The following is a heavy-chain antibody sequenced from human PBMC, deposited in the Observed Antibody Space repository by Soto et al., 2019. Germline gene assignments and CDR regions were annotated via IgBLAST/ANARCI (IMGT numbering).Heavy chain of an antibody. CDR2: IGTAGDT. CDR1: GFTFSSYD. Sequence: PGGSLRLSCAASGFTFSSYDMHWVRQATGKGLEWVSAIGTAGDTYYPGSVKGRFTISRENAKNSLYLQMNSLRAGDTAVYYCARGGDFWSGYYAFDYWGQGTLVTVSS. J-gene: IGHJ4*02. V-gene: IGHV3-13*01. D-gene: IGHD3-3*01. CDR3: ARGGDFWSGYYAFDY.